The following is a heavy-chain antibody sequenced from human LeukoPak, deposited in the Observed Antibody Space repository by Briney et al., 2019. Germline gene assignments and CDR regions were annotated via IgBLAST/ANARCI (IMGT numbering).Heavy chain of an antibody. J-gene: IGHJ4*02. Sequence: GGSLRLSCATSGFIFYNYAMNWVRQGPGKGLEWVSGISGSGGSTYYAVSVRGRFTISRDNSKNTLYLQINSLRAEDTAVYYCAKVDRRELGPYYFGYWGQGTLVTVSS. CDR1: GFIFYNYA. CDR3: AKVDRRELGPYYFGY. V-gene: IGHV3-23*01. CDR2: ISGSGGST. D-gene: IGHD3-16*02.